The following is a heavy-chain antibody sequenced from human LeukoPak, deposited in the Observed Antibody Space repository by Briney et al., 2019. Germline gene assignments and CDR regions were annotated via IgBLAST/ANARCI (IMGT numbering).Heavy chain of an antibody. J-gene: IGHJ4*02. CDR1: GYPFTRNY. D-gene: IGHD6-19*01. V-gene: IGHV1-46*01. CDR2: IDPNSGGT. Sequence: ASVKVSCKTSGYPFTRNYIHWIRQAPGQGLEWTGMIDPNSGGTIYAQKFQGRVTITADESTSTAYMELSSLRSEDTAVYYCARIAVAGDFDYWGQGTLVTVSS. CDR3: ARIAVAGDFDY.